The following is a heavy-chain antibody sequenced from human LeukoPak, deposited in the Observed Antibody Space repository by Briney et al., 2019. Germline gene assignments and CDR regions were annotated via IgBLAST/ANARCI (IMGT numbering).Heavy chain of an antibody. CDR1: GFTFSSYA. J-gene: IGHJ4*02. CDR3: ANGGYYYDSSGYYSF. Sequence: GGSLRLSCAASGFTFSSYAMSWVRQAPGKGLEWVSAISGSGGSTYYADSVKGRFTISRDNSKNTLYLQMNSLRAEDTAVYYCANGGYYYDSSGYYSFWGQGTLVTVSS. V-gene: IGHV3-23*01. CDR2: ISGSGGST. D-gene: IGHD3-22*01.